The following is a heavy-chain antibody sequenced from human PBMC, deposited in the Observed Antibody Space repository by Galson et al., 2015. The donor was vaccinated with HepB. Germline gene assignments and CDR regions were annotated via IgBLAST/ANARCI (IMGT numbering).Heavy chain of an antibody. Sequence: SLRLSCAASGFTFSSYGMHWVRQAPGKGLEWVAVISYDGSNKYYADSVKGRFTISRDNSKNTLYPQMNSLRAEDTAVYYCAKEGGPANWGLTDYFDYWGQGTLVTVSS. D-gene: IGHD7-27*01. CDR3: AKEGGPANWGLTDYFDY. J-gene: IGHJ4*02. CDR2: ISYDGSNK. V-gene: IGHV3-30*18. CDR1: GFTFSSYG.